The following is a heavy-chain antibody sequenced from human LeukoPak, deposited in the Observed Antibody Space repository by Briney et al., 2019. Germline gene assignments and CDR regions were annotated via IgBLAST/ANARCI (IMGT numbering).Heavy chain of an antibody. Sequence: SVKVSCKPSGSTFASNYMQWVRQPPGRGVEWVGIINPSGGRTNHAKKFQGRVTMTRNTSTNTVYMELSRLQSEDTAMNYWASRPAITMVRGWQWYYYMDVWGKGTTVTISS. CDR2: INPSGGRT. J-gene: IGHJ6*03. D-gene: IGHD3-10*01. CDR3: ASRPAITMVRGWQWYYYMDV. V-gene: IGHV1-46*01. CDR1: GSTFASNY.